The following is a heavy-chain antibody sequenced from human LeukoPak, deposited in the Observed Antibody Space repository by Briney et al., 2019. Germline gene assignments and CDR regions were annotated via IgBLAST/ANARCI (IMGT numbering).Heavy chain of an antibody. J-gene: IGHJ4*02. CDR3: ARDPSSYYYDSSGYYD. CDR2: IYSSGST. Sequence: SETLSLTCRFSGNSMSSAFWTWIRQPAGKGLEWIGRIYSSGSTNYNPSLKSRVTISVDTSKNQFSLKLSSVTAADTAVYYCARDPSSYYYDSSGYYDWGQGTLVTVSS. D-gene: IGHD3-22*01. CDR1: GNSMSSAF. V-gene: IGHV4-4*07.